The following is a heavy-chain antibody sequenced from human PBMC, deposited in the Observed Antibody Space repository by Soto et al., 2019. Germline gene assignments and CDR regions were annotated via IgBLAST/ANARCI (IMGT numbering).Heavy chain of an antibody. D-gene: IGHD3-16*02. J-gene: IGHJ3*02. CDR1: GGTFSSYA. CDR2: IIPIFGTA. CDR3: AAETGLSYAFDI. V-gene: IGHV1-69*05. Sequence: SVKVSCKASGGTFSSYAISWVRQAPGQGLEWMGGIIPIFGTANYAQKFQERVTITRDMSTSTAYMELSSLRSEDTAVYYCAAETGLSYAFDIWGQGTMVTVSS.